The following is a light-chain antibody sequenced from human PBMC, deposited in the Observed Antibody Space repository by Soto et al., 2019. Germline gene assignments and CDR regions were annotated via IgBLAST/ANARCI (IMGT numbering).Light chain of an antibody. V-gene: IGKV1-5*03. CDR2: KAS. CDR1: QSISSW. Sequence: DIQMTQSPSTLSASVGDRVTLTCRASQSISSWLAWYQQKPGKAPKLLIYKASSLESGVPSRFSGSGSGTEFTLTISRLQPEDVATYYCQHWSFGQGTKVDI. J-gene: IGKJ1*01. CDR3: QHWS.